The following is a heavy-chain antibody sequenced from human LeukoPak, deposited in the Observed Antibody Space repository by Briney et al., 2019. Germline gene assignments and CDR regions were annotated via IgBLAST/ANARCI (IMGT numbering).Heavy chain of an antibody. CDR1: GFTFSSYE. D-gene: IGHD2-2*01. J-gene: IGHJ6*02. Sequence: QTGGSLRLSCAASGFTFSSYEMNWVRRAPGKGLEWVSYISSSGSTIYYADSVKGRFTISRDNAKNSLYLQMNSLRAEDTAVYYCARDRRVPAAIGYYYYGMDVWGQGTTVTVSS. CDR3: ARDRRVPAAIGYYYYGMDV. V-gene: IGHV3-48*03. CDR2: ISSSGSTI.